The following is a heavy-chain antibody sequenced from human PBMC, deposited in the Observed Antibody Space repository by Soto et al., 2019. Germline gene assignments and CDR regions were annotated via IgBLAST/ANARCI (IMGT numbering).Heavy chain of an antibody. CDR2: ISYDGSNK. D-gene: IGHD6-13*01. CDR3: ARPVPAAAGTNNWYYFDY. Sequence: GGSLRLSCAASGFTFSSYAMHWVRQAPGKGLEWVAVISYDGSNKYYADSVKGRFTISRDNSKNTLYLQMNSLRAEDMAVYYCARPVPAAAGTNNWYYFDYWGQGTLVTVSS. V-gene: IGHV3-30-3*01. CDR1: GFTFSSYA. J-gene: IGHJ4*02.